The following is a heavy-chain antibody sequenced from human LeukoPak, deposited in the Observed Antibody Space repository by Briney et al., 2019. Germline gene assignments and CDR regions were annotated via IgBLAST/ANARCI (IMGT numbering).Heavy chain of an antibody. J-gene: IGHJ4*02. CDR3: ARLDIAAAGLDY. V-gene: IGHV4-39*07. CDR2: IYYSGST. D-gene: IGHD6-13*01. Sequence: PSETLSLTCTVSGGSISSSSYYWGWIRQPPGKGLEWIGSIYYSGSTYYNPSLKSRVTISVDTSKNQFSLKLSSVTAADTAVYYCARLDIAAAGLDYWGQGTLVTVSS. CDR1: GGSISSSSYY.